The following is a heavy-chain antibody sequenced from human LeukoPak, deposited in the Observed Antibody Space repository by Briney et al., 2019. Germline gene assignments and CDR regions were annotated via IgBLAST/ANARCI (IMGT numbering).Heavy chain of an antibody. J-gene: IGHJ4*02. D-gene: IGHD5-18*01. CDR1: GFTFSTYA. V-gene: IGHV3-23*01. CDR2: ISGSGGST. CDR3: AKEGYRYGYAIDY. Sequence: QPGGSLRVPCAASGFTFSTYAMNWVRQAPGKGLEWVSAISGSGGSTYYADSVKGRFTISRDNSNNTLYLQMNSLRAEDTAVYYCAKEGYRYGYAIDYWGQGTLVTVSS.